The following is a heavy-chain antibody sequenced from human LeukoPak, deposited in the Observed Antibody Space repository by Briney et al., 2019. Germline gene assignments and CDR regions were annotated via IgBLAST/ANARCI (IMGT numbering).Heavy chain of an antibody. CDR1: GYTFTSYY. D-gene: IGHD3-22*01. V-gene: IGHV1-46*01. J-gene: IGHJ4*02. Sequence: ASVKVSCKASGYTFTSYYMHWVRQAPGQGLDWMGIINPSGCSTSYAQKFQGKVPMTRDTSTSTVYMELSSLRPEDTAVYYCARDQDSCGYFVTGGQGTLVTVSS. CDR2: INPSGCST. CDR3: ARDQDSCGYFVT.